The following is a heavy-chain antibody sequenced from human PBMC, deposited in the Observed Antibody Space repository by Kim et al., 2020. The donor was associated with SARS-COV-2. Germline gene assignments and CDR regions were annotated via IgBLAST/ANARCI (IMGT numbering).Heavy chain of an antibody. V-gene: IGHV4-61*02. Sequence: SETLSLTCTVFGGSISSGTYYWSWIRQPAGKGLEWIGRIYTSGSTNYNPSLKSRVTISVDTSKNQFSLKLSSVTAADTAVYYCARERGGYSYGYYLTNNFDYWGQGTLVTVSS. CDR2: IYTSGST. D-gene: IGHD5-18*01. J-gene: IGHJ4*02. CDR1: GGSISSGTYY. CDR3: ARERGGYSYGYYLTNNFDY.